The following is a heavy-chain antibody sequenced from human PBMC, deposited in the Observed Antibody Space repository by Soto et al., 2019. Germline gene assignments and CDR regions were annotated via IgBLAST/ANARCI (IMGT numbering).Heavy chain of an antibody. CDR2: TYYRSKWYN. Sequence: SQTLSLTCAISGDSVSSNSAAWNWIRQSPSRGLEWLGRTYYRSKWYNDYAVSVKSRITINPDTSKNQFSLQLNSVPPEDTAAYYCARTLDKQDSSGWEGWFDPWGQGTLVTVSS. D-gene: IGHD6-19*01. V-gene: IGHV6-1*01. J-gene: IGHJ5*02. CDR3: ARTLDKQDSSGWEGWFDP. CDR1: GDSVSSNSAA.